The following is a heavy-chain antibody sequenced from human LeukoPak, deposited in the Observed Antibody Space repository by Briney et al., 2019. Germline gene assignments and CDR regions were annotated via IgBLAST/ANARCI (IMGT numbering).Heavy chain of an antibody. Sequence: GPLRLSCAASGFTFSSYWMSWVRQPPGKGLEWIGEINHSGSTNYNPSLKSRVTISVDTSKNQFSLELSSVTAADTAVYYCARGYSTWGQGTLVTVSS. J-gene: IGHJ5*02. CDR1: GFTFSSYW. V-gene: IGHV4-34*01. CDR3: ARGYST. D-gene: IGHD1-26*01. CDR2: INHSGST.